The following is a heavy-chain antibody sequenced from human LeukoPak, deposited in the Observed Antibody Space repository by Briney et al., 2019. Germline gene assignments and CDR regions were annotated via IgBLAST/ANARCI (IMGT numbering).Heavy chain of an antibody. Sequence: GGSLRLSCAASGFTVSSNYMSWVRQAPGKGLEWVSAISGSGGTTYYADSVKGRFTISRDNSKNTLYLQMNSLRAEDTAMYYCAKGMRSSGWYWGQGTLVTVSS. D-gene: IGHD6-19*01. J-gene: IGHJ4*02. CDR2: ISGSGGTT. V-gene: IGHV3-23*01. CDR3: AKGMRSSGWY. CDR1: GFTVSSNY.